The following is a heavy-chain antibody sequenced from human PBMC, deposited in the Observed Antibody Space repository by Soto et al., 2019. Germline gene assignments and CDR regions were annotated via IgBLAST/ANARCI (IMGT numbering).Heavy chain of an antibody. V-gene: IGHV3-30*03. J-gene: IGHJ6*02. CDR1: AFTLSSHG. Sequence: QLVESGGGVVQPGRSLRLSCAASAFTLSSHGMHWVRQAPGKGLEWVAVISYDGSNKYYADSVRGRFTISRDNSKNTLYLQMNSLRREDTAIYYCARGAEYQLLDRDYFYGMDVWGQGTTVSVSS. CDR2: ISYDGSNK. CDR3: ARGAEYQLLDRDYFYGMDV.